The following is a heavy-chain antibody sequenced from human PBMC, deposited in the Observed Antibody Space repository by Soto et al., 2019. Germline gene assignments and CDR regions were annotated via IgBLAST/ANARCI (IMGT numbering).Heavy chain of an antibody. CDR3: GRDGDQWDQRYLDY. D-gene: IGHD1-26*01. J-gene: IGHJ4*02. V-gene: IGHV1-18*01. CDR2: INENTGST. Sequence: QVQLVQSGAEVKKPGASVKVSCKTPGNFCSKYGISWVRQDPGQGLEWMGWINENTGSTNYAQKFRGRVTMTTDTSTGMVYMELSSLTSDDTAIYYCGRDGDQWDQRYLDYWGQGTLVSV. CDR1: GNFCSKYG.